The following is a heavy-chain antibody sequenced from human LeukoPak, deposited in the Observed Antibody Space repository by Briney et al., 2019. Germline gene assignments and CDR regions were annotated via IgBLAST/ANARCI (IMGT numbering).Heavy chain of an antibody. V-gene: IGHV4-61*02. D-gene: IGHD5-18*01. Sequence: SETLSLTCTVSGGSISSGSYYWSWIRQPAGKGLEWIGRIYTSGSTNYNPSLKSRVTISVDTPKNQLSLKLSSVTAADTAVYYCARWSGYSYEWGQGTLVTVSS. J-gene: IGHJ4*02. CDR2: IYTSGST. CDR1: GGSISSGSYY. CDR3: ARWSGYSYE.